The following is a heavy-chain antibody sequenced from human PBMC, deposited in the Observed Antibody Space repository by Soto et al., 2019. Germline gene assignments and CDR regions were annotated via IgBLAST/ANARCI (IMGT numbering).Heavy chain of an antibody. CDR3: ARDPGIYYGMDV. D-gene: IGHD3-10*01. CDR2: ISSGGFNI. V-gene: IGHV3-11*01. CDR1: GFTFSDYY. J-gene: IGHJ6*02. Sequence: QVQLVESGGGLVKPGGSLRLSCTASGFTFSDYYMTWIRQAPGKGLEWLSYISSGGFNIYYADSVKGRFTVSRDNANNSMYLQMNTLRVEDTAVYYCARDPGIYYGMDVWGQGTTVTASS.